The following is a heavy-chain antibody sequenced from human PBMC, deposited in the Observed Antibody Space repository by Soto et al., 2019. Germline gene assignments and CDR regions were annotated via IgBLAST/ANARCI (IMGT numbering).Heavy chain of an antibody. Sequence: GASVKVSCKASGYTFTGYYMHWVRQAPGQGLEWMGWINPNSGGTNYAQKFQGRVTMTRDTSISTAYMELSGLRSDDTAVYYCESLHNYYDSSGYFAFDIWGQGTMVTVSS. D-gene: IGHD3-22*01. V-gene: IGHV1-2*02. CDR2: INPNSGGT. CDR3: ESLHNYYDSSGYFAFDI. CDR1: GYTFTGYY. J-gene: IGHJ3*02.